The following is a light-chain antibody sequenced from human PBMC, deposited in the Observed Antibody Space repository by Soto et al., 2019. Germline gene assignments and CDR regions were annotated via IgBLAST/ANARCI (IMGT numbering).Light chain of an antibody. J-gene: IGKJ4*01. V-gene: IGKV3-11*01. CDR2: GAS. CDR3: QQRINWPLT. CDR1: QSISSH. Sequence: EIVLTQSPATLSLSPGERATLSCRASQSISSHLAWYQQKPGQAPRLLIYGASNRPTGIPARFSGRGSGTDFTLTISSLEPEDFVVYYCQQRINWPLTFGGGTKVEIK.